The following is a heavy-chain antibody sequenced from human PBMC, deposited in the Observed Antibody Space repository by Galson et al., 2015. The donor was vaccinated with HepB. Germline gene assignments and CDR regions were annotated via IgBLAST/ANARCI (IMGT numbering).Heavy chain of an antibody. D-gene: IGHD1-1*01. CDR1: GYTFTSYG. J-gene: IGHJ5*02. V-gene: IGHV1-18*01. CDR3: ARDAKLEPGQRRGWFDP. Sequence: SVKVSCKASGYTFTSYGISWVRQAPGQGLEWMGWISAYNGNTNYAQKLQGRVTMTTDTSTSTAYMELRSLRSDDTAVYYCARDAKLEPGQRRGWFDPWGQGTLVTVSS. CDR2: ISAYNGNT.